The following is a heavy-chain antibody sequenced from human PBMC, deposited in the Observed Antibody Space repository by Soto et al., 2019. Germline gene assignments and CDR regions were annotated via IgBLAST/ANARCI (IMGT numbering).Heavy chain of an antibody. J-gene: IGHJ4*02. CDR3: ARHYAVVLYHFDY. CDR1: GGSVSSSGNY. Sequence: SETLSLTYAVSGGSVSSSGNYWGWIRQPPGKGLEWIGSIYYSGSTYYNPSLKSRVTTSIDTSKNQFSLKLSSVTAADTAVYYCARHYAVVLYHFDYWGLGTLVTVSS. V-gene: IGHV4-39*01. D-gene: IGHD2-15*01. CDR2: IYYSGST.